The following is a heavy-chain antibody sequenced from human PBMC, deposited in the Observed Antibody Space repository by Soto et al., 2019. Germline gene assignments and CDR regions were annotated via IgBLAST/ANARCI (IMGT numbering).Heavy chain of an antibody. Sequence: QITLKESGPTLVIPTQTLTLTCSFSGFSLSTSGVAVGWIRQSPGKALEWLALIYWNDDKRYSPTVKSRLSITKDTSKNQVVLTMTDMDPVDTATYYCAQTKYNTFSYYFHQWGPGTPVTVSS. J-gene: IGHJ4*02. CDR3: AQTKYNTFSYYFHQ. D-gene: IGHD1-20*01. V-gene: IGHV2-5*01. CDR2: IYWNDDK. CDR1: GFSLSTSGVA.